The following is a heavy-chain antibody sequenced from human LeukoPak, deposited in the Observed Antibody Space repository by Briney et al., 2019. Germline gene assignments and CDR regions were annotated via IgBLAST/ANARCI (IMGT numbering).Heavy chain of an antibody. CDR3: ARDRGPLVAAYFDY. CDR2: INPNSGGT. J-gene: IGHJ4*02. D-gene: IGHD6-13*01. Sequence: GASVRVSCKASGYTFTGYYMHWVRQAPGQGLEWMGWINPNSGGTNYAQKFQGRVTMTTDTSTSTAYMELRSLRSDDTAVYYCARDRGPLVAAYFDYWGQGTLVTVSS. V-gene: IGHV1-2*02. CDR1: GYTFTGYY.